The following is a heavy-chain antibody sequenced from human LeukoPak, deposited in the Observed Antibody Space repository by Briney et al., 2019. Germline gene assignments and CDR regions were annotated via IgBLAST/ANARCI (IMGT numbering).Heavy chain of an antibody. V-gene: IGHV4-59*08. D-gene: IGHD6-13*01. CDR3: ARSLGAIAATDY. J-gene: IGHJ4*02. Sequence: SETLSLTCTVSGGSISSYYWSWIRQPPGKGLEWIGYIYYSGSTNYNPSLKSRVTISVDTSKNKFSLKLSSVTAADTAVYYCARSLGAIAATDYWGQGTLVTVSS. CDR1: GGSISSYY. CDR2: IYYSGST.